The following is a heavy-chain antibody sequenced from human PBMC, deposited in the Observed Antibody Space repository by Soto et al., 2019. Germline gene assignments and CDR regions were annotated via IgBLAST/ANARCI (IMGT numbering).Heavy chain of an antibody. CDR3: VAESHVTPYYFEN. D-gene: IGHD2-21*02. V-gene: IGHV3-73*01. CDR2: IRSRANSYAT. J-gene: IGHJ4*02. Sequence: GWSPRPSCAATGPSFTGSAIHWFRQASLQGLEWLGRIRSRANSYATTYAASVKGRFTVSRDDSKNTLSLHMTSLQPEDTALYYCVAESHVTPYYFENWGQGALVTVSS. CDR1: GPSFTGSA.